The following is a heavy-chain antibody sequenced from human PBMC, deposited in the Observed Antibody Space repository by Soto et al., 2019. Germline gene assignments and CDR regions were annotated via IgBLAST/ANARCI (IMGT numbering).Heavy chain of an antibody. J-gene: IGHJ5*02. CDR1: GGTFSSYV. Sequence: QVQLVQSGAEVKKPGSSAKVSCKASGGTFSSYVITWVRQAPGQGLEWMGGIIPIIGTPNYAQNFQGRVTITADKSTTTAYMELSSLRSEDTAVYYCARGRPYYYDSSGYHGFDPWGQGTLVTVSS. D-gene: IGHD3-22*01. CDR3: ARGRPYYYDSSGYHGFDP. CDR2: IIPIIGTP. V-gene: IGHV1-69*06.